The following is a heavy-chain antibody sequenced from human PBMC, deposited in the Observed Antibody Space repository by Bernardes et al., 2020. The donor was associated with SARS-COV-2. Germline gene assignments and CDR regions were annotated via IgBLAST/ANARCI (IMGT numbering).Heavy chain of an antibody. V-gene: IGHV3-23*01. CDR1: GFTFSSYA. CDR2: ISGSGGST. Sequence: GSLRLSCAASGFTFSSYAMSWVRQAPGKGLEWVSAISGSGGSTYYADSVKGRFTISRDNSKNTLYLQMNSLRAEDTTVYYCAKETYYYDSSGPIGEGSWFDPWGQGTLVTVSS. J-gene: IGHJ5*02. CDR3: AKETYYYDSSGPIGEGSWFDP. D-gene: IGHD3-22*01.